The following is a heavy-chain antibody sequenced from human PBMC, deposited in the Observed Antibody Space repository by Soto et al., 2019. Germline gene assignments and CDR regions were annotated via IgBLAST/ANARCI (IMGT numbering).Heavy chain of an antibody. CDR3: TTEVDYYDSSGYYRYYFDY. D-gene: IGHD3-22*01. J-gene: IGHJ4*02. CDR2: IKSKTDGGTT. Sequence: GESLKISCAASGFTFSNAWMRWVRQAPGKGLEWVGRIKSKTDGGTTDYAAPVKGRFTISRDDSKNTLFLQMNSLKTEDTAVYYCTTEVDYYDSSGYYRYYFDYWGQGTLVTVSS. CDR1: GFTFSNAW. V-gene: IGHV3-15*01.